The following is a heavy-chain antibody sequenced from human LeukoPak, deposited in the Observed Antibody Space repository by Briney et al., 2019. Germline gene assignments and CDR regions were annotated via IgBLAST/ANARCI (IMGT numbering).Heavy chain of an antibody. CDR1: GGTFSNYA. CDR2: IIPIFGTA. D-gene: IGHD2-8*01. J-gene: IGHJ4*02. Sequence: SVKVSCKASGGTFSNYAITWVRQAPGQGLEWMGGIIPIFGTASYAQKFQRRVTITADESTSTAYMEVSSLRSEDTAVYYCATLSTNDYGDYWGQGTLVTVSS. V-gene: IGHV1-69*01. CDR3: ATLSTNDYGDY.